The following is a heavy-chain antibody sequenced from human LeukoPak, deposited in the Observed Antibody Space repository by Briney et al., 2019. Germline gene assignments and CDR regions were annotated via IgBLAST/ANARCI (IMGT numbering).Heavy chain of an antibody. V-gene: IGHV4-61*01. Sequence: SETLSLTCTVSGNSVSSGSYYWSWIRQPPGKGLEWIGYIYYNGKTNYNHSLKSRVTISVDTSKNQFSLKLSSVTAADTAVYYCARDRRYSYGYVVDYWGQGTLVTVSS. CDR2: IYYNGKT. CDR1: GNSVSSGSYY. J-gene: IGHJ4*02. CDR3: ARDRRYSYGYVVDY. D-gene: IGHD5-18*01.